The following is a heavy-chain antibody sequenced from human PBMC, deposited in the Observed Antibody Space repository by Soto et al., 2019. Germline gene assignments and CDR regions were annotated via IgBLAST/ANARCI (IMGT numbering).Heavy chain of an antibody. V-gene: IGHV3-30-3*01. CDR3: ARGSIWYSGSPFDY. D-gene: IGHD1-26*01. CDR1: GFTFSSYA. CDR2: ISYDGSNK. J-gene: IGHJ4*02. Sequence: QVPLVESGGGVVQPGRSLRLSCAASGFTFSSYAMHWVRQAPGKGLEWVAVISYDGSNKYYADSVKGRFTISRDNSKNTLYLQMNSLRAEDTAVYYCARGSIWYSGSPFDYWGQGTLVTVSS.